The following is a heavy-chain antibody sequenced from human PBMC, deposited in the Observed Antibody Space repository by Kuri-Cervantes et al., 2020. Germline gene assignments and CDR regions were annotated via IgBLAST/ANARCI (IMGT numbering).Heavy chain of an antibody. CDR2: INPNSGGT. D-gene: IGHD1-1*01. CDR1: GGTFSSYA. Sequence: ASVKVSCKASGGTFSSYAISWVRQAPGQGLERMGWINPNSGGTKYAEKFQGRVTMTRDTSISTAYMELSRLRSDDTAVYYCASLDRSFDYWGQGTLVTVSS. V-gene: IGHV1-2*02. J-gene: IGHJ4*02. CDR3: ASLDRSFDY.